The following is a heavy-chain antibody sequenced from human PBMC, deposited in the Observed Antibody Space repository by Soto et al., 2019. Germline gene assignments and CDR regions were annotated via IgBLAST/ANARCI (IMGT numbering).Heavy chain of an antibody. J-gene: IGHJ4*02. Sequence: PSETLSLTCTVSGGSISSYYWSWIRQPPGKGLEWIGYIYYSGSTNYNPSLKSRVTISADTSKNQFSLKLNSVIAADTAVYYCARMNDYDTSGYPFDYWGQGMMVTVSS. D-gene: IGHD3-22*01. V-gene: IGHV4-59*01. CDR1: GGSISSYY. CDR2: IYYSGST. CDR3: ARMNDYDTSGYPFDY.